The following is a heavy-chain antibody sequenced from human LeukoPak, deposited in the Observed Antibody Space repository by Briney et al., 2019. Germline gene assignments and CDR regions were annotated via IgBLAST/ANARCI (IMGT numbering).Heavy chain of an antibody. CDR1: GGSFSGYY. V-gene: IGHV4-34*01. CDR2: INHSGST. D-gene: IGHD6-19*01. Sequence: PSETLSLTCAVYGGSFSGYYWSWVRQPPGKGLEWIGEINHSGSTNYNPSLKSRVTISVDTSKNQFSLKLSSVTAADTAVYYCARGGLGIAVAYWGQGTLVTVPS. J-gene: IGHJ4*02. CDR3: ARGGLGIAVAY.